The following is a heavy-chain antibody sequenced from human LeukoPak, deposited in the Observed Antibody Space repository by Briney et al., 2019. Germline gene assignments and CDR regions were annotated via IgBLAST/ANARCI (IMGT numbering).Heavy chain of an antibody. CDR3: ASGGPESGSWYRGTSLYYYGMDV. J-gene: IGHJ6*02. D-gene: IGHD6-13*01. Sequence: ASVKVSCKASGYTFTSYGISWVRQAPGQGLEWMGWISAYNGNTNYAQKLQGRVTMTTDTSTSTAYMELRSLRSDDTAVYYCASGGPESGSWYRGTSLYYYGMDVWGQGTTVTVSS. CDR1: GYTFTSYG. V-gene: IGHV1-18*01. CDR2: ISAYNGNT.